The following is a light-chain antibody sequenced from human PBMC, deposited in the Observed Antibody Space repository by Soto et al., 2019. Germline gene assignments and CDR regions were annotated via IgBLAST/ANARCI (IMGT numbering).Light chain of an antibody. J-gene: IGLJ2*01. CDR3: CSYAGNYTRV. V-gene: IGLV2-11*01. CDR1: SSDVGGYNY. CDR2: DVS. Sequence: QSALTQPRSVSGSPGQSVTISCTGTSSDVGGYNYVSWYQQHPGKAPKLMIYDVSTRPSGFPDRFSGSKSGNTASLNISGLQAEDEADYYCCSYAGNYTRVFGGGTKVTVL.